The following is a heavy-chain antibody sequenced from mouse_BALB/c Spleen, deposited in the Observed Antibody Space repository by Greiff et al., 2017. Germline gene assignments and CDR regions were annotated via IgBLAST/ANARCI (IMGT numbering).Heavy chain of an antibody. CDR3: ARGSLYYYGSSLFAY. D-gene: IGHD1-1*01. J-gene: IGHJ3*01. CDR1: GYTFTSYV. Sequence: EVQLQQSGPELVKPGASVKMSCKASGYTFTSYVMHWVKQKPGQGLEWIGYINPYNDGTKYNEKFKGKATLTSDKSSSTAYMELSSLTSEDSAVYYCARGSLYYYGSSLFAYWGQGTLVTVSA. CDR2: INPYNDGT. V-gene: IGHV1-14*01.